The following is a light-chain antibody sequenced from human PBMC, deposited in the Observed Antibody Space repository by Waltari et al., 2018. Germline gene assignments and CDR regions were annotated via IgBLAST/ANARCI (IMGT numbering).Light chain of an antibody. CDR3: AAWDDSLNGLS. CDR2: NDN. CDR1: GPNSGLNT. J-gene: IGLJ1*01. V-gene: IGLV1-44*01. Sequence: QSVLTQPTSAPGTPGQRVTISRYGSGPNSGLNTVNCYQQLPGTAPKLLIYNDNQRPSGVPDRFSGSKSGSSASLAISGLQSDDEANYYCAAWDDSLNGLSFGTGTRVTVL.